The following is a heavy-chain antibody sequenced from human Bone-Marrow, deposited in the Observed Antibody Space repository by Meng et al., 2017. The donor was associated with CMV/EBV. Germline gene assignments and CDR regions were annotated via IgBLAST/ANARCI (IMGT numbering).Heavy chain of an antibody. J-gene: IGHJ4*02. CDR2: ISWNGGSI. CDR3: AKASSYDASGYFDW. V-gene: IGHV3-9*03. CDR1: GFIFDDIA. Sequence: GGSLRLSCVASGFIFDDIAMHWVRQAPGKGLEWVSSISWNGGSIGYADSVKGRFTVSRDNAKKSLYLQLNSLRAEDMALYYCAKASSYDASGYFDWLGQGTLVTVSS. D-gene: IGHD3-16*01.